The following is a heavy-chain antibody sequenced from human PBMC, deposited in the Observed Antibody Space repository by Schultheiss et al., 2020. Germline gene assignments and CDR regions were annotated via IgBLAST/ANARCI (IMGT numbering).Heavy chain of an antibody. CDR2: INPNSGGT. J-gene: IGHJ4*02. D-gene: IGHD5-24*01. Sequence: ASVKVSCKASGYTFTGYYMHWVRQAPGQGLEWMGWINPNSGGTNYAQKFQGRVTMTRDTSISTAYMELSRLRSDDTAVYYCAREMATIKGPLGYWGQGTLVTVSS. V-gene: IGHV1-2*02. CDR1: GYTFTGYY. CDR3: AREMATIKGPLGY.